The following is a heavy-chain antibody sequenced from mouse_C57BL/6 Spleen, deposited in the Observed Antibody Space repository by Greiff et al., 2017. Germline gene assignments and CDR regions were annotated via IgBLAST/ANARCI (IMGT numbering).Heavy chain of an antibody. CDR1: GFSFNTYA. V-gene: IGHV10-1*01. CDR3: VEEWYDGYYGAMDY. D-gene: IGHD2-3*01. J-gene: IGHJ4*01. CDR2: IRSKSNNYAT. Sequence: EVKLVESGGGLVQPKGSLKLSCAASGFSFNTYAMNWVRQAPGKGLEWVARIRSKSNNYATYYADSVKDRFTISRDDSESMLYLQMNNLKTEDTAMYYCVEEWYDGYYGAMDYWGQGTSVTVSS.